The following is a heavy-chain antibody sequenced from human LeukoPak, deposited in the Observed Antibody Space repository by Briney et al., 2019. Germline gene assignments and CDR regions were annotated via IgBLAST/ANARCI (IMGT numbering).Heavy chain of an antibody. CDR2: IKSKADGETT. CDR3: TTDLAITMIRGDIVY. J-gene: IGHJ4*02. CDR1: GFSFTNAW. D-gene: IGHD3-10*01. V-gene: IGHV3-15*05. Sequence: GGSLRLSCAASGFSFTNAWMTWVRQAPGKGLEWVGRIKSKADGETTDYAAPVKGRCTMSRDDSKATLYLQMNYVNTEDTAVYYCTTDLAITMIRGDIVYWGQGTLVTVSS.